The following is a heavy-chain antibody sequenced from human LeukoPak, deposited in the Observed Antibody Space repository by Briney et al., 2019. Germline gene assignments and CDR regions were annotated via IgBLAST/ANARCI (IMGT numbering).Heavy chain of an antibody. J-gene: IGHJ4*02. D-gene: IGHD1-26*01. CDR3: ARDVGATPTDY. Sequence: GGSLRLSCAASGFTFSSYEMNWVRQAPGKGLEWVSSISSSGSTIYYADSVKGRLTISRDNAKNSLYLQMNSLRAEDTAVYYCARDVGATPTDYWGQGTLVTVSS. CDR2: ISSSGSTI. CDR1: GFTFSSYE. V-gene: IGHV3-48*03.